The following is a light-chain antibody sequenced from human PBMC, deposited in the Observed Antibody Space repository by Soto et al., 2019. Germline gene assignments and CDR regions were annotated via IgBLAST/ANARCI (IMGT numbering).Light chain of an antibody. V-gene: IGKV3-11*01. J-gene: IGKJ2*02. CDR1: QSVSTN. Sequence: EIVLTQSPATLSLSPGERATLSCRASQSVSTNLAWYQQKPGQAPRLLISDASNRASGIPARFSGSGSGTDFTLTINTLEPEDFAVYYCQQRRGTVGHGNKLDIK. CDR3: QQRRGT. CDR2: DAS.